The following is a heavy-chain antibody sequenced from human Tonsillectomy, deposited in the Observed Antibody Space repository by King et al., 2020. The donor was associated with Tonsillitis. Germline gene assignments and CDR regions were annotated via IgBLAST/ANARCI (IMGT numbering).Heavy chain of an antibody. CDR1: GYTFSNYG. J-gene: IGHJ1*01. CDR3: ARDRVGIAVVSASMDC. CDR2: ISVYNGDT. Sequence: QLVQSGAEMKKPGASVKVSCKASGYTFSNYGLNWVRQAPGQGLEWMGWISVYNGDTKFTQKLQGRVTMTTDTSTSTAYMELRDLRSEDTAVYYCARDRVGIAVVSASMDCWGQGTLVTVSS. D-gene: IGHD2-2*01. V-gene: IGHV1-18*04.